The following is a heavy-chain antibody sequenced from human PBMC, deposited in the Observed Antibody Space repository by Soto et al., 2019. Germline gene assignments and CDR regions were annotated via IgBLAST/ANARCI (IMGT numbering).Heavy chain of an antibody. J-gene: IGHJ5*02. V-gene: IGHV3-30*04. Sequence: GGSLRLSCAASGFILSSFAIHWVRQAPGKGLEWAAVISYDGRKKYYADSMKGRFTISRDNSKNTLYLQMNSLSADDTAVYYCARQDHSGSGWFDTWGQGTLVTVSS. CDR1: GFILSSFA. CDR2: ISYDGRKK. D-gene: IGHD3-22*01. CDR3: ARQDHSGSGWFDT.